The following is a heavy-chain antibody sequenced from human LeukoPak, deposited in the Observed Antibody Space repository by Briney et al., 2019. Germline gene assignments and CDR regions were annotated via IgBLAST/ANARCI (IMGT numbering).Heavy chain of an antibody. D-gene: IGHD5-24*01. Sequence: SETRSFTGVVSGGPIRTYYWSWIAQPPGKGLYWIEDLYSSGSTNYNPSLTSRASISEVTPKKQVSLNLNSVTAADTAVYYCARHGRKDGPFTYWGQGTLVTVSS. V-gene: IGHV4-59*08. CDR1: GGPIRTYY. J-gene: IGHJ4*02. CDR3: ARHGRKDGPFTY. CDR2: LYSSGST.